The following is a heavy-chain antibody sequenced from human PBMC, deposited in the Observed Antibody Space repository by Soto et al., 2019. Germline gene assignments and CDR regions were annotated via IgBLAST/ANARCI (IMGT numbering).Heavy chain of an antibody. CDR2: MNPNSGNT. Sequence: ASVKVSCKASGYTFTSYDINWVRQATGQGLERMGWMNPNSGNTGYAQKFKGRVTMTRNTSISTAYMELSSLRSEDTAVYYCARGIGYCSSTSCPSDDYMDVWGKGTTVTVSS. V-gene: IGHV1-8*01. CDR3: ARGIGYCSSTSCPSDDYMDV. CDR1: GYTFTSYD. D-gene: IGHD2-2*01. J-gene: IGHJ6*03.